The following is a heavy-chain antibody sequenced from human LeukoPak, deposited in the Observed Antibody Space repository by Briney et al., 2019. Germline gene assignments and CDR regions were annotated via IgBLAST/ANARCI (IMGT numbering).Heavy chain of an antibody. CDR1: AFTFTNYA. CDR3: ARGMTTVTTGDY. Sequence: GGSLRLACAPSAFTFTNYAMSCVRQPPGTWLERVSTISVSGTYTNYADSGTGRFTIARVNSNNTVYLHLNTLRAEDTAISYCARGMTTVTTGDYWGQGTLVTVSS. D-gene: IGHD4-17*01. V-gene: IGHV3-23*01. J-gene: IGHJ4*02. CDR2: ISVSGTYT.